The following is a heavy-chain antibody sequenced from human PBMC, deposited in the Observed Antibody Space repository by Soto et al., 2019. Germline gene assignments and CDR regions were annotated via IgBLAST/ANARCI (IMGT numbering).Heavy chain of an antibody. CDR1: GFTFSRSA. CDR3: SRDDSDWFFN. D-gene: IGHD3-9*01. CDR2: ISSDGSHTSYAT. J-gene: IGHJ4*02. Sequence: GGSLRLSCAASGFTFSRSAIHWVRQAPGKGLEWVALISSDGSHTSYATTYAASVKGRFTISRDDSKKTAYLQMNSLESEDTAVYYCSRDDSDWFFNWGRGTLVTVSS. V-gene: IGHV3-73*01.